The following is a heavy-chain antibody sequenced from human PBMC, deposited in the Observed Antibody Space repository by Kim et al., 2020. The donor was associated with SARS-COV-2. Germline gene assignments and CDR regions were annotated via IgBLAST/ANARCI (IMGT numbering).Heavy chain of an antibody. CDR1: GFTFSSYS. CDR3: ARVGLSRGGYSGHWVAATPLVGNGMDV. J-gene: IGHJ6*02. Sequence: GGSLRLSCAASGFTFSSYSMNWVRQAPGKGLEWVSSISSSSSYIYYADSVKGRFTISSDNAKNSLYLQMNSLRAEDTAVYYCARVGLSRGGYSGHWVAATPLVGNGMDVWGQGTTVTVSS. V-gene: IGHV3-21*01. D-gene: IGHD5-12*01. CDR2: ISSSSSYI.